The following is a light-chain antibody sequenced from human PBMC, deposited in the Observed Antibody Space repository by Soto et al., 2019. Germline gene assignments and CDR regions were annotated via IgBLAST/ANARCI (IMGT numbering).Light chain of an antibody. V-gene: IGKV3-20*01. J-gene: IGKJ5*01. CDR1: QSVSSSY. Sequence: EIVLTQSPGTLSLSPGERATLSCRASQSVSSSYLAWYQQKPGQAPRLLIYGASSRATGIPDRFSGSGSETDFTLTISRLEPEDFAVYYCQQYGSSLSITFGQGTRLEIK. CDR3: QQYGSSLSIT. CDR2: GAS.